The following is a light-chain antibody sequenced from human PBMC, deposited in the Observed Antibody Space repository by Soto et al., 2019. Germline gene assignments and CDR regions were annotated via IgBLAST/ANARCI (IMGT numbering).Light chain of an antibody. Sequence: DIQMTQSPSTLSASVGDRVTITCRASQSIDTWLAWYQQKPGKVPEVLIYKASHLKSGVPSRFSGSGSGTEFTLTISSLQPDDFATYYCQQYRIFWTFGQGTKLEIE. CDR1: QSIDTW. CDR3: QQYRIFWT. J-gene: IGKJ1*01. CDR2: KAS. V-gene: IGKV1-5*03.